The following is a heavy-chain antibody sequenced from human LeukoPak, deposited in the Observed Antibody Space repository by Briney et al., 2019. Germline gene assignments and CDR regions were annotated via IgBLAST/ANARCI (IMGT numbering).Heavy chain of an antibody. CDR3: ARVGGYYDSSGYPF. CDR1: GYTFTSYA. V-gene: IGHV7-4-1*02. D-gene: IGHD3-22*01. Sequence: ASVKVSCEASGYTFTSYAMNWVRQAPGQGLEWMGWINTNTGNPTYAQGFTGRFVFSLDTSVSTAYLQISSLKAEDTAVYYCARVGGYYDSSGYPFWGQGTLVTVSS. J-gene: IGHJ4*02. CDR2: INTNTGNP.